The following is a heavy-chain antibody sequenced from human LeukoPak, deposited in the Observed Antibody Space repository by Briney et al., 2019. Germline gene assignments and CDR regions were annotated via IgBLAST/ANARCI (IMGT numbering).Heavy chain of an antibody. CDR3: ARDGEYYYDSSGYYAIDY. CDR1: GFTFSAYT. D-gene: IGHD3-22*01. CDR2: ISSNGTYI. V-gene: IGHV3-21*01. Sequence: GGSLRLSCAASGFTFSAYTMNWVRQAPGKGLEWVSSISSNGTYIYYADSVKGRFTMSRDNAKNSLYLQMNSLRAEDTAVYYCARDGEYYYDSSGYYAIDYWGQGTLVTVSS. J-gene: IGHJ4*02.